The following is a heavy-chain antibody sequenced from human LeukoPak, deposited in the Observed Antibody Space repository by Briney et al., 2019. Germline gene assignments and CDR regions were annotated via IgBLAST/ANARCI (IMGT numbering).Heavy chain of an antibody. V-gene: IGHV1-69*06. CDR1: GGTFSSYA. J-gene: IGHJ4*02. D-gene: IGHD3-9*01. Sequence: SAKVSCKASGGTFSSYAISWVRQAPGQGLERMGGIIPISGTANYAQKFQGRVTITADKSTSTAYMELSSLRSEDTAVYYCARLSDILTGYYGYWGQGTLVTVSS. CDR2: IIPISGTA. CDR3: ARLSDILTGYYGY.